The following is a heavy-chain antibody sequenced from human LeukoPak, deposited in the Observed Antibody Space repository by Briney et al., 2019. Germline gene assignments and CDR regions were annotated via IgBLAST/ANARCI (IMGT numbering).Heavy chain of an antibody. CDR3: ARDLGIAVAGTADY. CDR2: ISAYNGNT. Sequence: ASVKVSCKASGYTFTSYGISWVRQAPGQGLEGMGWISAYNGNTNYAQKLQGRVTMTTDTSTSTAYMELRSLRSDDTAVYYCARDLGIAVAGTADYWGQGTLVTVSS. J-gene: IGHJ4*02. D-gene: IGHD6-19*01. CDR1: GYTFTSYG. V-gene: IGHV1-18*01.